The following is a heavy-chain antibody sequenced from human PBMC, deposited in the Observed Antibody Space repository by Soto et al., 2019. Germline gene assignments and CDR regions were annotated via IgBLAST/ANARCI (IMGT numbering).Heavy chain of an antibody. CDR2: IRSKTDGGTT. D-gene: IGHD6-13*01. V-gene: IGHV3-15*01. J-gene: IGHJ3*02. CDR1: GITFSNAW. Sequence: EVQLVESGGGLVEPGGSLRLSCAASGITFSNAWMNWVRKAPGKGLEYIGRIRSKTDGGTTEYAAPVEGSFTVSRDDSKNTLYLQMSGLKTEDTAVYYCTTTRPGTNVFDNWGQGTLVTVSS. CDR3: TTTRPGTNVFDN.